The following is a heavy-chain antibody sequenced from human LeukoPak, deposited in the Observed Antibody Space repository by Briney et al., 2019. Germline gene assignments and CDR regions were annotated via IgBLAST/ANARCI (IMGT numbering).Heavy chain of an antibody. J-gene: IGHJ4*02. D-gene: IGHD3-10*01. CDR2: IIPILGIA. Sequence: SVKVSCKASGGTFSSYAISWVRQAPGQGLEWMGRIIPILGIANYAQKFQGRVTITADKSTSTAYMELSSLRSEDTAVYYCARSSSRGLNDYWGQGTLVTVSS. V-gene: IGHV1-69*04. CDR3: ARSSSRGLNDY. CDR1: GGTFSSYA.